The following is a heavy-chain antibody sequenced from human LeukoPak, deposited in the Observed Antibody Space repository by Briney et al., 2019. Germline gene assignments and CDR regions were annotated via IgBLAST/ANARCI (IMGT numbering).Heavy chain of an antibody. J-gene: IGHJ5*02. CDR2: INHSGST. Sequence: SETLSLTCAVYGGSFSGYYWSWIRQPPGKGLEWIGEINHSGSTNYNPSLKSRVTISVDTSKNQFSLKLSSVTAADTAVYYCAREAPYYYGSGSYYHNWFDPWGQGTLVTVSS. CDR3: AREAPYYYGSGSYYHNWFDP. V-gene: IGHV4-34*01. D-gene: IGHD3-10*01. CDR1: GGSFSGYY.